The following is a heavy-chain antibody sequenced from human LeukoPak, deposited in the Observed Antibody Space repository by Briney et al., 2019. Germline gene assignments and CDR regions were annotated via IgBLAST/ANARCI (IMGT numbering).Heavy chain of an antibody. CDR2: ISGDGGYT. V-gene: IGHV3-43*02. CDR3: AKDGIAAAGRGLYYFDY. J-gene: IGHJ4*02. CDR1: GFTFDDYA. Sequence: PGGSLRLSCAASGFTFDDYAMHWVRHTPGKGLEWVSLISGDGGYTYYADSVKGRFTLSRDNSRKSLYLQMNSLRTEDTALYHCAKDGIAAAGRGLYYFDYWGQGTLVTVSS. D-gene: IGHD6-13*01.